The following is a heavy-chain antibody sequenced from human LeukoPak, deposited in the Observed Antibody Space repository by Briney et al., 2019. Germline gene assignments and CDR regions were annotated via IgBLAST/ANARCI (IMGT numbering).Heavy chain of an antibody. J-gene: IGHJ4*02. V-gene: IGHV4-59*01. CDR2: VYYSGST. CDR3: AREGRIVGATLVSYYFDY. CDR1: GGSISTYY. Sequence: PSETLSLTCTVSGGSISTYYWSWIRQPPGKGLEWIGYVYYSGSTNYNPSLKSRVTISVDTSKNQFSLKLSSVTAADTAMYYCAREGRIVGATLVSYYFDYWGQGTLVTVSS. D-gene: IGHD1-26*01.